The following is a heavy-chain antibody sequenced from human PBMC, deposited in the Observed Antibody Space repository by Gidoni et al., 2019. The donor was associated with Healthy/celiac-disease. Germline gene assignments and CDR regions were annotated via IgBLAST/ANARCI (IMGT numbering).Heavy chain of an antibody. CDR1: GFTFSSYE. CDR3: AGARGRGLVITTVRFDY. J-gene: IGHJ4*02. CDR2: ISSSGSTI. Sequence: EVQLVESGGGLVQPGGSLRLSCAASGFTFSSYEMNWVHQAPGKGLEWVSYISSSGSTIYYADSVKGRFTISRDNAKNSLYLQMNGLRAEDTAVYYCAGARGRGLVITTVRFDYWGQGTLVTVSS. D-gene: IGHD3-10*01. V-gene: IGHV3-48*03.